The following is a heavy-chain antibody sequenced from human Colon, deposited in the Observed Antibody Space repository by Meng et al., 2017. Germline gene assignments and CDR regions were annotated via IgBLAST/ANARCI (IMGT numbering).Heavy chain of an antibody. CDR1: GYTFGSYG. CDR3: ASGTPGRSYCDY. D-gene: IGHD2-15*01. Sequence: QVPLLQAGPEVKKPGASVRVSCKASGYTFGSYGICWVRQAPGQGLEWMGWFVNYVDTYPAPKFQGRVTMTTDTHTNTAFMELRSLTSDDTAVYYCASGTPGRSYCDYWGQGTLVTVSS. J-gene: IGHJ4*02. V-gene: IGHV1-18*01. CDR2: FVNYVDT.